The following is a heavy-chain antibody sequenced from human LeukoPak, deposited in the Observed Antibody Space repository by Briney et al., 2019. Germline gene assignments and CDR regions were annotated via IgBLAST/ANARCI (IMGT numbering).Heavy chain of an antibody. Sequence: GGSLRLSCAASGLSFIMYSMSSVRQPAGNGLEWESSICSSGSYIYYADSVKGRFTISRDNAKNSLYLQMNSLRAEDTAVYYCARDSDGGDRIDYWGQGTLVTVSS. CDR2: ICSSGSYI. CDR3: ARDSDGGDRIDY. CDR1: GLSFIMYS. J-gene: IGHJ4*02. V-gene: IGHV3-21*01. D-gene: IGHD2-21*02.